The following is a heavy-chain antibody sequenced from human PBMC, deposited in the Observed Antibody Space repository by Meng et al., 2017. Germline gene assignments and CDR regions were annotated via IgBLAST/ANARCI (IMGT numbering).Heavy chain of an antibody. CDR2: MNPNSGNT. CDR1: GYSFTSYD. D-gene: IGHD6-19*01. Sequence: VEWVDGGAEVRKTGASVKAACNASGYSFTSYDIHWVRQATGQGLEWMGWMNPNSGNTGYAQKFQGRVTMTRNTSISTAYMELSSLRSEDTAVYYCARYVAVAGVDYWGQGTLVTVSS. J-gene: IGHJ4*02. CDR3: ARYVAVAGVDY. V-gene: IGHV1-8*01.